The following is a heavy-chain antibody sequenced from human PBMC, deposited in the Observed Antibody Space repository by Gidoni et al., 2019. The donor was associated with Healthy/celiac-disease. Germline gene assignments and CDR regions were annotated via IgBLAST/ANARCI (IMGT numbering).Heavy chain of an antibody. J-gene: IGHJ4*02. CDR2: INHSGST. Sequence: QVQLQQWGAGLLKPSETLSLTCAVSGGSFSGYYWSWIRQLPGKGLEWIGEINHSGSTNYNPSLTSRVTISVDTSKNQFSLKLSSVTAADTAVYYCARARGVYCSGGSCYSSDYWGQGTLVTVSS. D-gene: IGHD2-15*01. CDR3: ARARGVYCSGGSCYSSDY. CDR1: GGSFSGYY. V-gene: IGHV4-34*01.